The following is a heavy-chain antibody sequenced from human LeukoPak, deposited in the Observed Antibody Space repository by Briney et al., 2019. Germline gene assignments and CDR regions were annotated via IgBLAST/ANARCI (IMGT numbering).Heavy chain of an antibody. Sequence: PGGSLRLSCAASGFSFSSYDLQWVRQVAGKGLEWVSAIGIAGDTHYQGSVKGRFTISRDNAKNCVYLEMNNLSAGDTAVYYCARDPSGYGMDVWGQGTTVIVSS. CDR3: ARDPSGYGMDV. CDR1: GFSFSSYD. V-gene: IGHV3-13*01. J-gene: IGHJ6*02. CDR2: IGIAGDT.